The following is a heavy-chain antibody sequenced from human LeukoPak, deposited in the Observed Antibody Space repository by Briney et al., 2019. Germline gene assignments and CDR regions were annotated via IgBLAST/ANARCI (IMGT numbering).Heavy chain of an antibody. CDR2: ISSTGST. CDR3: ARRGKTGYFDY. V-gene: IGHV4-4*07. J-gene: IGHJ4*02. CDR1: GGSISNYY. Sequence: PSETLSLTCSVSGGSISNYYWSWVRQPAGKGLEWIGRISSTGSTNYNPSLKGRVTMSVDTSKNQFSLKLTSVTAADTAVFYCARRGKTGYFDYWGQGTLVTVSS. D-gene: IGHD3-10*01.